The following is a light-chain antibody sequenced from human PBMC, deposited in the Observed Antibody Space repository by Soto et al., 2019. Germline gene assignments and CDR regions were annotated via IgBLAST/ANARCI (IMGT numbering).Light chain of an antibody. CDR1: QSVTTY. CDR3: QQRSNWPPAIT. V-gene: IGKV3-11*01. Sequence: EVLLTQSPDTLSLSPGETATLFCRASQSVTTYLAWYQQKPGQPPRLLIYDATNRATGIPARFIGSGSGTDFTLTLSSLEPEDFAVYYCQQRSNWPPAITFGQGTRLEIK. CDR2: DAT. J-gene: IGKJ5*01.